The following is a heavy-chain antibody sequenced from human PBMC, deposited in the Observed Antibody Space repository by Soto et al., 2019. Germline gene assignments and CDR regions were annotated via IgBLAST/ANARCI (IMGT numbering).Heavy chain of an antibody. D-gene: IGHD3-3*01. Sequence: QVQLQESGPGLVKPSQTLSLTCTVSGCSLSSGDYYWSWIRQHPGNGLEWLGYIYSSGSTYYNPSLKSRVTISGDTSKNQFSLTLSSVTAADTAVSYCARDSGPYDFWSGRYYYYGMDVWGQGTTVTFSS. CDR1: GCSLSSGDYY. CDR3: ARDSGPYDFWSGRYYYYGMDV. J-gene: IGHJ6*02. CDR2: IYSSGST. V-gene: IGHV4-31*03.